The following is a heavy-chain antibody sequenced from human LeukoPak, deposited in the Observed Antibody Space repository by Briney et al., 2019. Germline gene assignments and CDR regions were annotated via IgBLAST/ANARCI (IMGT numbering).Heavy chain of an antibody. CDR2: ISYDGSNK. V-gene: IGHV3-30*04. CDR3: ARALGYSSGWYGDGAFDI. CDR1: GFTFSSYA. Sequence: GRSLRLSCAASGFTFSSYAMHWVRQAPGKGLEWVAVISYDGSNKYYADSVKGRFTISRDNSKNTLYLQMNSLRAEDTAVYYCARALGYSSGWYGDGAFDIWGQGTMVTVSS. D-gene: IGHD6-19*01. J-gene: IGHJ3*02.